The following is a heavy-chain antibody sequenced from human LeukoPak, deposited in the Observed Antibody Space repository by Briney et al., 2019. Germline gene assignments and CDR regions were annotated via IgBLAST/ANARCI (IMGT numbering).Heavy chain of an antibody. D-gene: IGHD2-2*01. V-gene: IGHV1-2*06. Sequence: ASVKVSCKASGYTFTGYYMHWVRQPPGQGLEYMGRINPISGGTVYAQKFQGRVTMTRDTSITTDYMELTRLTSDDTAVYYCARYCSSTSCYSDYWGQGTLVTVSS. CDR3: ARYCSSTSCYSDY. J-gene: IGHJ4*02. CDR1: GYTFTGYY. CDR2: INPISGGT.